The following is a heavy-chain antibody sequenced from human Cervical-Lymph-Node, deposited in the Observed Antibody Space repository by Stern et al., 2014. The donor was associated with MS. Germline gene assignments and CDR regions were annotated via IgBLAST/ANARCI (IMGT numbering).Heavy chain of an antibody. D-gene: IGHD6-19*01. Sequence: VQLVESGGGVVQPGRSLRLSCSPSGFAFSTYGMRWVRQAPGKGLERVALISFEGAKTYYADSVKGRFTISRDNPKNTLYLQMKSLRGEDTAVYYCARGSDWYPLDYWGQGTLVTVSS. V-gene: IGHV3-30*03. CDR3: ARGSDWYPLDY. J-gene: IGHJ4*02. CDR1: GFAFSTYG. CDR2: ISFEGAKT.